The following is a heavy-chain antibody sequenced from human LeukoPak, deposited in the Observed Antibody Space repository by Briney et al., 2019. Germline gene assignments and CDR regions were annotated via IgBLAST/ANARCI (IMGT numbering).Heavy chain of an antibody. CDR2: INSDGSST. CDR1: GFTFSSSW. Sequence: PGGSLRLSCAASGFTFSSSWMHWVRQVPGKGLVWVSRINSDGSSTTYADSVKGRFTISRDNSKNTLFLRMNSLRAEDTAVYFCAKQSLYDSSGHFHYWGQGTLVTVSS. D-gene: IGHD3-22*01. J-gene: IGHJ4*02. V-gene: IGHV3-74*01. CDR3: AKQSLYDSSGHFHY.